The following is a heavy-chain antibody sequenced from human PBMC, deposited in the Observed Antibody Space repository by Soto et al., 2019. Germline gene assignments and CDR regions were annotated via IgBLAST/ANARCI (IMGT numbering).Heavy chain of an antibody. Sequence: SETLSLTCTVSGGSISSYYWSWIRQPAGRGLEWIGRIYTSGSTNYNPSLKSRVTMSVDTSKNQFSLKLSSVTAADTAVYYCARDLGAVAGLYYYYYGMDVWGQGTTVTVSS. CDR2: IYTSGST. D-gene: IGHD6-19*01. CDR3: ARDLGAVAGLYYYYYGMDV. V-gene: IGHV4-4*07. J-gene: IGHJ6*02. CDR1: GGSISSYY.